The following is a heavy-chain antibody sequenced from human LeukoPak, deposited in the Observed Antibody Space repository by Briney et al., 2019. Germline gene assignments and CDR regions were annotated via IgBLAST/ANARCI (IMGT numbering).Heavy chain of an antibody. J-gene: IGHJ4*02. V-gene: IGHV4-34*01. CDR2: INHSGST. Sequence: PSETLSLTCAVYGGSFSGYYWSWIRQPPGKGLEWIGEINHSGSTNYNPSLKSRVTISVDTSKNQFSLKLSSVTAADTAVYYCARLHGDYKIDYWGQGILVTVSS. CDR3: ARLHGDYKIDY. CDR1: GGSFSGYY. D-gene: IGHD4-17*01.